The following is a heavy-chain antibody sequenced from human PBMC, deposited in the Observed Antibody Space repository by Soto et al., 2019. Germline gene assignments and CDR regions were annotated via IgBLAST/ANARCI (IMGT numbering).Heavy chain of an antibody. CDR3: ARVRGGDYYYGMDV. D-gene: IGHD3-10*01. Sequence: SETLSLTCTVSGGSISSYYWSWIRQPPGKGLEWIGYIYYSGSTNYNPSLKSRVTISVDTSKNQFSLKLSSVTAADTAVYYCARVRGGDYYYGMDVWGQGTTVSVSS. CDR1: GGSISSYY. J-gene: IGHJ6*02. V-gene: IGHV4-59*01. CDR2: IYYSGST.